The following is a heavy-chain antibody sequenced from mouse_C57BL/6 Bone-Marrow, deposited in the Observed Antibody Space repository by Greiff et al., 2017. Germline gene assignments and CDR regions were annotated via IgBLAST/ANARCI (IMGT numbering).Heavy chain of an antibody. CDR3: ARHNLYYAMDY. CDR1: GFTFSSYG. CDR2: ISSGGSYT. J-gene: IGHJ4*01. Sequence: EVHLVESGGDLVKPGGSLKLSCAASGFTFSSYGMSWVRQTPDKRLEWVATISSGGSYTYYPDSVKGRFTISRDNAKNTLYLQMSSLKSADTAMYYCARHNLYYAMDYWGQGTSVTVSS. V-gene: IGHV5-6*01.